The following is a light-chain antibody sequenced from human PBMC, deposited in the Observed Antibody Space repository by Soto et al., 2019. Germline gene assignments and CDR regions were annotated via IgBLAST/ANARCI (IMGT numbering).Light chain of an antibody. CDR3: QQSNSYST. V-gene: IGKV1-9*01. CDR1: QGITNY. CDR2: GAS. Sequence: IQLTQSPSSLSASVGDRVTITCRASQGITNYLAWYQQKPGKAPKLLIYGASTLQSGVPSRFGGSGSGTDFTLTVSSLQPEDFATYYCQQSNSYSTFGQGTKVDIK. J-gene: IGKJ2*01.